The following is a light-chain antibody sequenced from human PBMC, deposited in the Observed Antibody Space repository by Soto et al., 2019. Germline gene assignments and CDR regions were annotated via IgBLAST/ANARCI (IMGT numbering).Light chain of an antibody. J-gene: IGKJ2*01. CDR3: QQYNNWPPKHT. CDR1: QSVSSN. V-gene: IGKV3-15*01. Sequence: EIVMPQSPATLSVSPGERATLSCRASQSVSSNLDWYQQKPGQAPRLLIYDASTRATGIPARFGGSGSGTEFTLTISSLQSEDFAVYYCQQYNNWPPKHTFGQGTKLEIK. CDR2: DAS.